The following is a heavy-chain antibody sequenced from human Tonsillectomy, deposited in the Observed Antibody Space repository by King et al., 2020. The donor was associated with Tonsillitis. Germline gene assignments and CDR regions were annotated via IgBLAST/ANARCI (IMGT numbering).Heavy chain of an antibody. J-gene: IGHJ4*02. D-gene: IGHD3-10*01. Sequence: VQLVESGGGLVQPGGSLRLSCAASGFTFSSYSMNWVRQAPGKGLEWVSYISSSSSTIYYADSVKGRFTISRDNAKNSLYLQMNSLRAEDTAVYYCARVDYYGSGGYRRSWGRYYFDYWGQGTLVTVSS. CDR2: ISSSSSTI. CDR3: ARVDYYGSGGYRRSWGRYYFDY. CDR1: GFTFSSYS. V-gene: IGHV3-48*01.